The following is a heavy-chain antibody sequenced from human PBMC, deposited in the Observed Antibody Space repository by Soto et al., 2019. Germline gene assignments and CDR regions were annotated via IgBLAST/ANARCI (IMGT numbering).Heavy chain of an antibody. Sequence: GGSLRLSCAASGFTFSNAWMNWVRQAPGKGLEWVGRIKSKTDGGTTDYAAPVKGRFTISRDDSKNTLYLQMNSLKTEDTAVYYCTTGYYSSSFYYYGMDVWGQGTTVTVSS. D-gene: IGHD6-6*01. J-gene: IGHJ6*02. CDR2: IKSKTDGGTT. V-gene: IGHV3-15*07. CDR3: TTGYYSSSFYYYGMDV. CDR1: GFTFSNAW.